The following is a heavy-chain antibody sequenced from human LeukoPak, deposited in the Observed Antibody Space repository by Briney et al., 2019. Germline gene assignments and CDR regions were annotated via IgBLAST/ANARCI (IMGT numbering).Heavy chain of an antibody. Sequence: PSQTLSLTCTVSGGSISSGSYYWSWIRQPAGKGLEWIGRIYTSGSTNYNPSLKSRVTISVDTPKNQFSLKLSSVTAADTAVYYCARAIDHAFDIWGQGTMVTVSS. D-gene: IGHD3-22*01. J-gene: IGHJ3*02. V-gene: IGHV4-61*02. CDR3: ARAIDHAFDI. CDR1: GGSISSGSYY. CDR2: IYTSGST.